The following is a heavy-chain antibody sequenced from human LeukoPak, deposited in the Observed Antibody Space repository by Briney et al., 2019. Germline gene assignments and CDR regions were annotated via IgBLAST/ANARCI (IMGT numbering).Heavy chain of an antibody. CDR1: GFTFSSYW. Sequence: GGSLRLSCAASGFTFSSYWMSWVRQAPGKGLEWVSSISTIGIYKYYADSVKGRFTISRDNAKNSLYLQMNSLRAEDTAVYYCAGDPYSGSYGDYYYYYMDVWGKGTTVTISS. D-gene: IGHD1-26*01. CDR2: ISTIGIYK. CDR3: AGDPYSGSYGDYYYYYMDV. J-gene: IGHJ6*03. V-gene: IGHV3-21*01.